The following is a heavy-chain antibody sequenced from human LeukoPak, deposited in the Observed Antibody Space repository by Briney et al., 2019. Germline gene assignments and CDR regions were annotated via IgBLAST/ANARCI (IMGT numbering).Heavy chain of an antibody. V-gene: IGHV4-59*01. D-gene: IGHD5-24*01. CDR1: GGSISSYY. Sequence: SETLSLTCTVSGGSISSYYWSGIRQPPGKGLEWIGYIYYSGSTNYNPSLKSRVTISVDTSKNQFSLKLSSVTAADTAVYSCAAIVEMATITADYWGQGTLVTVSS. CDR2: IYYSGST. CDR3: AAIVEMATITADY. J-gene: IGHJ4*02.